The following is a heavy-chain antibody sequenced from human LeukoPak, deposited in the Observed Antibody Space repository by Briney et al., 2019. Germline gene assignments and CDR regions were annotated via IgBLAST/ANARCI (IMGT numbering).Heavy chain of an antibody. V-gene: IGHV3-7*01. CDR3: AKDPTLWFGESNYYFDY. CDR1: GFIFKKYW. J-gene: IGHJ4*01. Sequence: GGSLRLSCAASGFIFKKYWMNWVRQVPGKGLECLANIKEDGSETYYADSVKGRFTISRDNPKNSLYLQMNSLRAEDTAVYYCAKDPTLWFGESNYYFDY. CDR2: IKEDGSET. D-gene: IGHD3-10*01.